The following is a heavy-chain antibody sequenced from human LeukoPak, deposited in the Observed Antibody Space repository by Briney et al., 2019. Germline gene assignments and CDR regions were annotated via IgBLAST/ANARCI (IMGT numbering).Heavy chain of an antibody. D-gene: IGHD6-13*01. Sequence: QPGRSLRLSCAASGFTFSSYAMHWVRQAPGKGLEWVAVISYDGSNKYYADSVKGRFTISRDNSKNTLYLQMNSLRAEDTAVYYCARGRPTLTYSSSWYFGYWGQGTLVTVSS. CDR1: GFTFSSYA. V-gene: IGHV3-30-3*01. CDR3: ARGRPTLTYSSSWYFGY. J-gene: IGHJ4*02. CDR2: ISYDGSNK.